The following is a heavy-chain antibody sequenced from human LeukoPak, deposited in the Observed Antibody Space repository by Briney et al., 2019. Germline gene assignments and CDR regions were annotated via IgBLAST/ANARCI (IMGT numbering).Heavy chain of an antibody. J-gene: IGHJ1*01. CDR2: INTDGGST. D-gene: IGHD2-15*01. Sequence: GGSLRLSCAASGFTFGSYWMHWVRQAPGKGLVWVSRINTDGGSTSYADSVKGRFTISRDNAKNTLYLQMNSLRAEDTAVYYCAPSRSAEYFQHWGQGTLVTVSS. CDR1: GFTFGSYW. CDR3: APSRSAEYFQH. V-gene: IGHV3-74*01.